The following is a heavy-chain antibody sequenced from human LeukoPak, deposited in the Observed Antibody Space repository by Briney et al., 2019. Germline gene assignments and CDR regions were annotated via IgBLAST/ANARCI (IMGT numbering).Heavy chain of an antibody. Sequence: QAWGSLRLSCAASGFTFSSYAMSWVRQAPGKGLEWVSAISGSGGSTYYADSVKGRFTISRDNSKNTLYLQMNSLRAEDTAVYYCAKFSSDYGDYGGLSWGQGALVTVSS. CDR2: ISGSGGST. V-gene: IGHV3-23*01. J-gene: IGHJ4*02. D-gene: IGHD4-17*01. CDR3: AKFSSDYGDYGGLS. CDR1: GFTFSSYA.